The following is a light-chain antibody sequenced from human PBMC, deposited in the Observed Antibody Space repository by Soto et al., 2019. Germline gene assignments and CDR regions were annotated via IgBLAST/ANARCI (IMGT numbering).Light chain of an antibody. V-gene: IGLV2-14*01. CDR2: DVS. CDR3: SSYTRSSTYV. Sequence: QSALTQPASVSGSPGQSITISCTGTSSDVGGYNSVSWYRQHPGRAPKLMIYDVSNRPSGVSNRFSGSKSCNTASLTSSGLQPEDEADYYCSSYTRSSTYVFGTGTKLTVL. J-gene: IGLJ1*01. CDR1: SSDVGGYNS.